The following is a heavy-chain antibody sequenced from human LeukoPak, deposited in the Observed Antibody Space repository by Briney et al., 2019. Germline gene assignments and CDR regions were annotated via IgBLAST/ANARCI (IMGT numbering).Heavy chain of an antibody. D-gene: IGHD1-26*01. CDR1: GGSISSGGYS. J-gene: IGHJ4*02. CDR2: INHSGST. V-gene: IGHV4-30-2*01. Sequence: PSETLSLTCAVSGGSISSGGYSWSWIRQPPGKGLEWIGEINHSGSTNYNPSLKSRVTISVDTSKNQFSLKLSSVTAADTAVYYCARGLRGSTTVVIPQPPQRKYYFDYWGQGTLITVSS. CDR3: ARGLRGSTTVVIPQPPQRKYYFDY.